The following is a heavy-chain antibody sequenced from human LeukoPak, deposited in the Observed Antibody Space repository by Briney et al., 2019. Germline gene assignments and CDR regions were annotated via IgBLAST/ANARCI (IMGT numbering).Heavy chain of an antibody. CDR2: ISYDGSNK. Sequence: GGSLRLSCAASGFTFSSYGMHWVRQAPGKGLEWVAVISYDGSNKYYADSVKGRFTISRDNSKNTLYLEMNSLRAEDTAVYYCARVFGYYYDSSGGDYWGQGTLVTVSS. V-gene: IGHV3-30*03. J-gene: IGHJ4*02. D-gene: IGHD3-22*01. CDR3: ARVFGYYYDSSGGDY. CDR1: GFTFSSYG.